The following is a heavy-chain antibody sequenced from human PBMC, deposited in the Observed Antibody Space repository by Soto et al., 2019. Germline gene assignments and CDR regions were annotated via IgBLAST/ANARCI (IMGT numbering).Heavy chain of an antibody. D-gene: IGHD3-9*01. CDR1: GFTFSDYT. CDR3: ARDLDWAFDY. Sequence: PGGSLRLSCAASGFTFSDYTMNWVRQAPGKGLEWVSCISKTSGTKSYVDSVKGRFTISRDNAQSSLFLQMNSLRDEDTALYYCARDLDWAFDYWGQGILVTVSS. J-gene: IGHJ4*02. V-gene: IGHV3-48*02. CDR2: ISKTSGTK.